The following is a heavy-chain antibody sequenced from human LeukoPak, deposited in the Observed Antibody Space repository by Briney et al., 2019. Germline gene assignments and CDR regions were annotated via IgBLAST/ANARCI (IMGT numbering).Heavy chain of an antibody. D-gene: IGHD5-12*01. Sequence: GGSLRLSCAASGFTFSSYSMNWVRQAPGKGLEWVSSISSSSTYTYYADSVKGRFTIARDNAKNSLYLQMNSLRAEDTAVYYCARDLAGYDFWGQGTLVTVSS. J-gene: IGHJ4*02. CDR1: GFTFSSYS. V-gene: IGHV3-21*01. CDR3: ARDLAGYDF. CDR2: ISSSSTYT.